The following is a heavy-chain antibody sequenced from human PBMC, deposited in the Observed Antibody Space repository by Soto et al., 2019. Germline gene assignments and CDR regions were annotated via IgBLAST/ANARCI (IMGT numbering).Heavy chain of an antibody. CDR2: IKSKTDGGTT. J-gene: IGHJ6*02. CDR1: GFTFSNAW. CDR3: AKGAYCGGDCYSAKYYYYGMDV. D-gene: IGHD2-21*02. Sequence: GGSLRLSCAASGFTFSNAWMYWVRQAPGKGLEWVGRIKSKTDGGTTDYAAPVKGRFTISRDDSKNTLYLQMNSLRAEDKAVYYCAKGAYCGGDCYSAKYYYYGMDVWGQGTTVTVSS. V-gene: IGHV3-15*07.